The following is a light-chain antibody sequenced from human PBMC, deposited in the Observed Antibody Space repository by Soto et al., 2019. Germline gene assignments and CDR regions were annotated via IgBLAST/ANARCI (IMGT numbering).Light chain of an antibody. Sequence: DIQMTQSPSSLSASVGDRVSITCRASQGISNYLAWYQQKPGKVPKLLIYTTSTLRSGVPSRFSGSGSGTDFTLTISSLQPEDVATYYCQKYNSAPPTFGLGTKVDIK. CDR1: QGISNY. J-gene: IGKJ3*01. CDR3: QKYNSAPPT. V-gene: IGKV1-27*01. CDR2: TTS.